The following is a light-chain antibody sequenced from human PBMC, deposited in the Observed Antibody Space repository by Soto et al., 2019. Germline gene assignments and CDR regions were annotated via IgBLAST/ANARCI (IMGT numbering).Light chain of an antibody. V-gene: IGKV1-5*03. CDR2: EAS. CDR1: QSFTKW. J-gene: IGKJ1*01. CDR3: QNYDSVSSTT. Sequence: DIQMTQSPSTLAASVGDRVTITCRASQSFTKWLAWYQQKPGKAPQLLIYEASRLKSGVPLRFSGSESGTEFTLTISSLQADDFATYYYQNYDSVSSTTFGQGTKAEMK.